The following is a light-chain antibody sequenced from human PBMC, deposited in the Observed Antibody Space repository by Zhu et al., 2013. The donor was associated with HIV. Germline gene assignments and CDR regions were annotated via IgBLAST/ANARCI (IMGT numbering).Light chain of an antibody. CDR1: SSDIGGYNS. J-gene: IGLJ2*01. V-gene: IGLV2-8*01. CDR2: EVS. Sequence: QSALTQPPSASGSPGQSVTISCTGTSSDIGGYNSVSWYQQHPGKAPKLILWEVSRRPSGVPNRFSGSTSGNTASLTVSGLQPEDEADYYCSSYAATDKVIFGGGTKLTVL. CDR3: SSYAATDKVI.